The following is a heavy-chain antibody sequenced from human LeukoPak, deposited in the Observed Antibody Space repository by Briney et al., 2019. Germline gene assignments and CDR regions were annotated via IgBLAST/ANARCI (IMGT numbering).Heavy chain of an antibody. CDR3: ARGGTLTGYYDY. D-gene: IGHD3-9*01. V-gene: IGHV3-21*01. CDR1: GFTFRDHS. J-gene: IGHJ4*02. Sequence: GGSLRLSCAASGFTFRDHSMNWIRQAPGKGLEWVSSISGSSDYIFHADSVKGRFTISRDNAKDSLFLQMNSLRAEDTAVYYCARGGTLTGYYDYWGQGTLVTVSS. CDR2: ISGSSDYI.